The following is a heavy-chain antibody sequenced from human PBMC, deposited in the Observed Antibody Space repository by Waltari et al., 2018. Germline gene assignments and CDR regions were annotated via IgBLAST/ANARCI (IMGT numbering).Heavy chain of an antibody. V-gene: IGHV3-30-3*01. Sequence: QVQLVESGGGVVQPGRSLTLSCAASGFTFLSYALPWVRQATGKGLEWVAVISYDGSNKYYADSVKGRFTISRDNSKNTLYLQMNSLRAEDTAVYYCARDDESTFDYWGQGTLVTVSS. CDR3: ARDDESTFDY. CDR2: ISYDGSNK. CDR1: GFTFLSYA. J-gene: IGHJ4*02.